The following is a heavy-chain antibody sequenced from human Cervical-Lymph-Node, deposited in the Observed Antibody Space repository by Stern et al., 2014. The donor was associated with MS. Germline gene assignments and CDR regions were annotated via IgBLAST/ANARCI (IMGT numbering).Heavy chain of an antibody. D-gene: IGHD3-3*01. Sequence: QVQLQESGPGLVKPSQTLSLTCTVSGGSISSGSYYWSWIRQTAGKGLECIGRIYTSGSTNYNPSLKRRVTIAEDTSKNQSSRKLSLVTAADTAVYYCARDGVYDFWSGPDRGFDPWGQGTLVTVSS. V-gene: IGHV4-61*02. CDR2: IYTSGST. CDR3: ARDGVYDFWSGPDRGFDP. CDR1: GGSISSGSYY. J-gene: IGHJ5*02.